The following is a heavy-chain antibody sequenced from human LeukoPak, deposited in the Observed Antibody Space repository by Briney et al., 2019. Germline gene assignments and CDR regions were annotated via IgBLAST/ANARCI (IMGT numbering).Heavy chain of an antibody. D-gene: IGHD6-19*01. Sequence: GGSLRLSCAASGFTFRNYSMNWVRQAPGKGLEWLSYINSISTTIYYADSVKGRFTISRDNAKNSLYLQMHSLRAEDTAVYYCARSAYSSGCLGYWGQGTLVTVSS. CDR2: INSISTTI. CDR1: GFTFRNYS. CDR3: ARSAYSSGCLGY. J-gene: IGHJ4*02. V-gene: IGHV3-48*01.